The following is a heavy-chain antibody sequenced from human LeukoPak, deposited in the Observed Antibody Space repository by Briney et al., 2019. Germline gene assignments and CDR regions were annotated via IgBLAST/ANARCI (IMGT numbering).Heavy chain of an antibody. Sequence: SETLSLTCTVSGGSISRYYWSWIRQPPGKGLEWIGYIYYSGSTNYNSSLKSRVTISVDTSKNQFSLKLSSVTAADTAVYYCARRAICGGDCYTDYWGQGTLVTVSS. CDR1: GGSISRYY. J-gene: IGHJ4*02. CDR2: IYYSGST. CDR3: ARRAICGGDCYTDY. D-gene: IGHD2-21*02. V-gene: IGHV4-59*08.